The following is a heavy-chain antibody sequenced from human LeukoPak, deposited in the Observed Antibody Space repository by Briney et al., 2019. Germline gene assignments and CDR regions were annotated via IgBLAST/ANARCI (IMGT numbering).Heavy chain of an antibody. CDR3: ARISCTGGNCRPYSYYHMYV. V-gene: IGHV3-33*01. CDR2: IWYDGSNK. Sequence: GGSLRLSCAASGFTLNTFGMKWGRQAPGKGLEWVAVIWYDGSNKYYADSVKGRFTISRDNSKSTLYLQVNSLRAEDTAVYYCARISCTGGNCRPYSYYHMYVWSQGTTVTVSS. J-gene: IGHJ6*02. D-gene: IGHD2-15*01. CDR1: GFTLNTFG.